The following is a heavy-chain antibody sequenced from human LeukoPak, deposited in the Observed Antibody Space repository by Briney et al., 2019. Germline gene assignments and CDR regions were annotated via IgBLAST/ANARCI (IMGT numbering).Heavy chain of an antibody. V-gene: IGHV3-21*01. CDR1: GFTFSSYS. J-gene: IGHJ6*03. D-gene: IGHD2-15*01. Sequence: GGSLRLSCVASGFTFSSYSMNWVRQAPGKGLEWVSAISGSGGSTYYADSVKGRFTISRDNAKNSLYLQMSSLRAEDTAVYYCARDAATDIYYYYYMDVWGKGTTVTISS. CDR2: ISGSGGST. CDR3: ARDAATDIYYYYYMDV.